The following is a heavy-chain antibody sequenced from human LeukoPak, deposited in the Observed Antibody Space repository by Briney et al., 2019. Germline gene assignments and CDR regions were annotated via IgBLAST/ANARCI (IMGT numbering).Heavy chain of an antibody. J-gene: IGHJ4*02. CDR1: GYSFTSYW. V-gene: IGHV5-51*01. CDR3: ATVTMVRGVITGCDY. D-gene: IGHD3-10*01. Sequence: KPGESLKISCKGSGYSFTSYWIGWVRQMPGKGLEWMGIIYPGDSDTRYSPSFQGQVTIPADKSISTAYLQWSSLKASDTAMYYCATVTMVRGVITGCDYWGQGTLVTVSS. CDR2: IYPGDSDT.